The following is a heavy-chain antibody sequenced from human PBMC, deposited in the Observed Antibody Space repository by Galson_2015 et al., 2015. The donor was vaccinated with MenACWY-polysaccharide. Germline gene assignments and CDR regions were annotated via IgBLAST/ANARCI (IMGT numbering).Heavy chain of an antibody. CDR2: IKQDGSEK. D-gene: IGHD3-10*01. J-gene: IGHJ5*01. CDR3: ARAGEGWFDS. Sequence: TFSSHWMTWVRQAPGKGLEWVATIKQDGSEKYYVDSVKGRFTISRDNAKNSLSLQMNSLRAEDTAVYYCARAGEGWFDSWGQGTLVTVSS. V-gene: IGHV3-7*01. CDR1: TFSSHW.